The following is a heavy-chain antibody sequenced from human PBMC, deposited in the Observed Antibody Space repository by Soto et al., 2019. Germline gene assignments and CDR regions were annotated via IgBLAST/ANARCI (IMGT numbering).Heavy chain of an antibody. CDR1: GGPFSSFA. V-gene: IGHV1-69*01. J-gene: IGHJ4*02. D-gene: IGHD3-16*01. CDR2: IIPILGSP. Sequence: QVQLVQSGAEVKKPGSSVKVSCKASGGPFSSFALNWVRQAPGQGLEWMGGIIPILGSPNYPQTFQGRVTITADESTSTVYLVLSSLKSEDTAVYYCARQVQMLWAYFDYWGQGTLVTVSS. CDR3: ARQVQMLWAYFDY.